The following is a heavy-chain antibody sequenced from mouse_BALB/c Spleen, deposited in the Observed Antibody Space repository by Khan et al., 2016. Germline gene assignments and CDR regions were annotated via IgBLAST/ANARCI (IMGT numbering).Heavy chain of an antibody. CDR1: GYTFSNYW. CDR2: NLPGNNSS. V-gene: IGHV1-9*01. CDR3: ARGAY. J-gene: IGHJ3*01. Sequence: QVQLQQPGAELMKPGASVKISCKATGYTFSNYWIEWVKQRPGHGLEWIGENLPGNNSSNYNENFKVKATFTADSSSNTAYMQLSSLTSGDSAVYYCARGAYWGQGTLVTVSA.